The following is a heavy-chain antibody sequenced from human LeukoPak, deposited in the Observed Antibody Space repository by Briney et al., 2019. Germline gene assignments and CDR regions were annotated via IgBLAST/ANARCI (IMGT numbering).Heavy chain of an antibody. D-gene: IGHD2-2*01. Sequence: ASVKVSCKASGYTFTSYDINWVRQATGQGLEWMGWMNPNSGNTGYAQKFQGRVTMTRNTSISTAYMELSRLRSEDTAVYYCARGHTSRHCSSTSCYAVDNWFDPWGQGTLVTVSS. CDR3: ARGHTSRHCSSTSCYAVDNWFDP. CDR1: GYTFTSYD. J-gene: IGHJ5*02. CDR2: MNPNSGNT. V-gene: IGHV1-8*01.